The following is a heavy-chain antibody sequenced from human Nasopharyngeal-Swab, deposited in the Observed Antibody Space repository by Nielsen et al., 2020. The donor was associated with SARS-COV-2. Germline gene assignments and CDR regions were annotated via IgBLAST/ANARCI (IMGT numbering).Heavy chain of an antibody. D-gene: IGHD3-22*01. CDR2: IKQDGSEK. V-gene: IGHV3-7*04. J-gene: IGHJ3*02. CDR3: ASDPYYDTSDDAFDI. Sequence: VRQMPGKGLEWVANIKQDGSEKYYVDSVKGRFTISRDNAKNSLYLQMNSLRAEDTAVYYCASDPYYDTSDDAFDIWGQGTMVTVSS.